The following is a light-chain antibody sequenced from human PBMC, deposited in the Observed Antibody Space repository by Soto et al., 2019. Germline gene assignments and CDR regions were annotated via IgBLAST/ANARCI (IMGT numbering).Light chain of an antibody. CDR1: SSDVGSYNL. V-gene: IGLV2-23*02. Sequence: QSVLTQPASVSGSPGQSITISCTGTSSDVGSYNLVSWYQQHPGKAPKLMIYEVSKRPSGVSNRFSGSKSGNTASLTISGLQAEDEADYYCSSYTESSTSLYVFGTGTKLTVL. CDR3: SSYTESSTSLYV. CDR2: EVS. J-gene: IGLJ1*01.